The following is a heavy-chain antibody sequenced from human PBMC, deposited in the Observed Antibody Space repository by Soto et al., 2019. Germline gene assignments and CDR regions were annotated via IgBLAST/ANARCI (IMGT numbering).Heavy chain of an antibody. V-gene: IGHV3-23*01. J-gene: IGHJ4*02. CDR1: GFTFSSYA. CDR3: ASRIGYCSGGSCYLDY. D-gene: IGHD2-15*01. CDR2: ISGSGGST. Sequence: EVQLLESGGGLVQPGGSLRLSCAASGFTFSSYAMSWVRQAPGKGLEWVSAISGSGGSTYYADSVKGRFTISRDNSNNTLYLQMNSLRAEDTAVYYCASRIGYCSGGSCYLDYWGQGTLVTVSS.